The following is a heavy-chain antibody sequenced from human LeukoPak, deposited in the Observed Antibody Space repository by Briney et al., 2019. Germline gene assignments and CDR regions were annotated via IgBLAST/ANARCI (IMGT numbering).Heavy chain of an antibody. J-gene: IGHJ4*02. CDR2: ISYDGSNK. D-gene: IGHD3-22*01. CDR1: GFTFSSYA. V-gene: IGHV3-30-3*01. CDR3: ARGSHYYDSSGYLDY. Sequence: PGRSLRLSCAASGFTFSSYAMHWVRQAPGKGLEWVAVISYDGSNKYYADSVKGRFTISRDNSKNTLYLQMNSLRAEDTAVYYCARGSHYYDSSGYLDYWGQGTLATVSS.